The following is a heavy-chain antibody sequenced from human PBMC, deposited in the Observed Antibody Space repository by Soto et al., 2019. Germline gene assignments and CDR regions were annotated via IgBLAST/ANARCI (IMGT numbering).Heavy chain of an antibody. CDR2: ISSSSTSI. J-gene: IGHJ5*02. D-gene: IGHD3-10*01. V-gene: IGHV3-48*01. Sequence: PGGSLRLSCAASGFTFNRFTMNWVRQAPGKGLEWLSYISSSSTSIYYADSVKGRFTISRDNAKNSVYLQMNSLRVEDTAVYYCARESAWFGELFGWFDPWGQGTLVTVSS. CDR1: GFTFNRFT. CDR3: ARESAWFGELFGWFDP.